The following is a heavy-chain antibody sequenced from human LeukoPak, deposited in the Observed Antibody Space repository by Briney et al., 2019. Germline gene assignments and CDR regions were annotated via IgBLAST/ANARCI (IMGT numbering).Heavy chain of an antibody. CDR2: IYYSGST. CDR3: AGHHPRNTVDF. Sequence: SETLSLTCTVSGGSMSTYSWNWIRQPPGKGLEWIGYIYYSGSTNYNPSLKSRVTISLDTSKNQFSLKLSSVTAADTAVYYCAGHHPRNTVDFWGQGTLVTVSS. J-gene: IGHJ4*02. V-gene: IGHV4-59*08. D-gene: IGHD2-8*02. CDR1: GGSMSTYS.